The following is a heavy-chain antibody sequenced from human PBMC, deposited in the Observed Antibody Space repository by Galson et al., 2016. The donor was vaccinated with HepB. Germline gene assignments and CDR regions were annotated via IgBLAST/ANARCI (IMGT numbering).Heavy chain of an antibody. V-gene: IGHV3-11*06. Sequence: SLRLSCAASGFTFSNYYMSWIRQAPGKGLEWVSYIGINSTYARYAASVKGRFTISRDNAKSLLYLQMNSLRAEDTAVYYCARDVVPSSVNIWHYYYGMDVWGQGTTATVSS. CDR2: IGINSTYA. CDR1: GFTFSNYY. D-gene: IGHD2-15*01. J-gene: IGHJ6*02. CDR3: ARDVVPSSVNIWHYYYGMDV.